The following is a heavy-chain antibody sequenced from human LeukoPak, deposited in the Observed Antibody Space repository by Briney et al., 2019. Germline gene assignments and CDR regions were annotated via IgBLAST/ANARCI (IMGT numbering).Heavy chain of an antibody. CDR2: ISGSGRST. V-gene: IGHV3-23*01. CDR1: GFTFSDYA. J-gene: IGHJ4*02. CDR3: AKFLSGSYYGGFDY. D-gene: IGHD1-26*01. Sequence: GGSLRLACAASGFTFSDYAMSWVRQAPGKGLVWVSGISGSGRSTYYADSVKGRFTISRDNSKNTLYLQMSSLRVDDTAVYYCAKFLSGSYYGGFDYWGQGTLVTVSS.